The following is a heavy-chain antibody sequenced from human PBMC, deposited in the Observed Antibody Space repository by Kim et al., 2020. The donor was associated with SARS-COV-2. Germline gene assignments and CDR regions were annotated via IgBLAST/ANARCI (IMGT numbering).Heavy chain of an antibody. Sequence: GGSLRLSCAASGFTFSSYSMNWVRQAPGKGLEWVSSISDSSSYIYYADSVKGRFTISRDNAKNSLYLQMNSLRAEDTAVYYCARDKPYDILTGYYSAFDIWGQGTMVTVSS. CDR2: ISDSSSYI. J-gene: IGHJ3*02. D-gene: IGHD3-9*01. CDR3: ARDKPYDILTGYYSAFDI. CDR1: GFTFSSYS. V-gene: IGHV3-21*01.